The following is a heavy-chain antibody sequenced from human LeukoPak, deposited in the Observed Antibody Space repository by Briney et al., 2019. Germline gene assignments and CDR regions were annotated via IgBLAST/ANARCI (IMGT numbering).Heavy chain of an antibody. CDR1: DSAFNNYG. D-gene: IGHD2-15*01. J-gene: IGHJ4*02. V-gene: IGHV3-30*02. CDR2: IRYDGNNK. Sequence: GGSLRLSCAASDSAFNNYGMHWVRQAPGKGLEWVAFIRYDGNNKDYADSVKGRFTISRDSSKNTLFLQMNRLRPEDAAVYYCAKAPVTTCRGAFCYPFDYWGLGTLVTVSS. CDR3: AKAPVTTCRGAFCYPFDY.